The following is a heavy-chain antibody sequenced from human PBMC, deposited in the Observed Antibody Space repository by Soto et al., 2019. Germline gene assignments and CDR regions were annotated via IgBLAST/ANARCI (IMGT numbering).Heavy chain of an antibody. V-gene: IGHV1-8*01. Sequence: QVQLVQSGAEVKKPGASVKVSCKASGYTFTSYDINWVRQATGQGLEWMGWMNPNSGNTGYEQKFQGRVTMTRNTSISTAHMALSRLRSDATAVYYCARTLYGDNVDYWGHGTLVTVSS. J-gene: IGHJ4*01. CDR3: ARTLYGDNVDY. CDR1: GYTFTSYD. CDR2: MNPNSGNT. D-gene: IGHD4-17*01.